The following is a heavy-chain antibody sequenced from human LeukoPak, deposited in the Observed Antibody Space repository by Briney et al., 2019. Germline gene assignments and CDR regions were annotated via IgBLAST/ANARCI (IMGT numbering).Heavy chain of an antibody. Sequence: ASVKVSCKASGYTFTGYYMHWVRQAPGQGLEWMGWINPNSGGTNYAQKFQGRVTMTRDTSISTAYMELSRLRSEDTAVYYCATEGAVAIYGMDVWGQGTTVTVSS. J-gene: IGHJ6*02. V-gene: IGHV1-2*02. CDR2: INPNSGGT. CDR3: ATEGAVAIYGMDV. CDR1: GYTFTGYY. D-gene: IGHD6-19*01.